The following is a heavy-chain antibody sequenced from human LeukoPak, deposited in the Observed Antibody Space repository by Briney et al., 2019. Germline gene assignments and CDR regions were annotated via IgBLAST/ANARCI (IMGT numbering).Heavy chain of an antibody. V-gene: IGHV3-7*01. CDR1: GFTFSSYW. J-gene: IGHJ4*02. Sequence: GGSLRLSCAVSGFTFSSYWMTWLRQAPGKGLEWVASINQDASQTYYVDSVKGRFTISRDNAKNSLFLQMSSLRVEDTAIYYCARSWLLVAATRPTDYWGQGTLVTVSS. CDR2: INQDASQT. CDR3: ARSWLLVAATRPTDY. D-gene: IGHD5-12*01.